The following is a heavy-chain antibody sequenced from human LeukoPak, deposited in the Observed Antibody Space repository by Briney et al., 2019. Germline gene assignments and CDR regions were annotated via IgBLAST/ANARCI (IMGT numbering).Heavy chain of an antibody. J-gene: IGHJ3*02. Sequence: RASVKVSCKASGYTFTSYYMHWVRQAPGQGLEWMGGFDPEDGETIYAQKFQGRVTMTEDTSTDTAYMELSSLRSEDTAVYYCATESYSGSYLYAFDIWGQGTMVTVSS. V-gene: IGHV1-24*01. CDR1: GYTFTSYY. CDR3: ATESYSGSYLYAFDI. CDR2: FDPEDGET. D-gene: IGHD1-26*01.